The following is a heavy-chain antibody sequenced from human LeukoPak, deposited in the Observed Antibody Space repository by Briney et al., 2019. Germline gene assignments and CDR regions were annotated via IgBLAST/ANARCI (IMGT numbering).Heavy chain of an antibody. J-gene: IGHJ6*03. D-gene: IGHD3-16*01. CDR1: GYTFTTYG. CDR2: ISAYNGNT. Sequence: ASVKVSCKASGYTFTTYGISWVRQAPGQGLEWMGWISAYNGNTNYAQKLQGRVTMTTDTSTSTAYMELRSLRSDDTAVYYCARVREPLANGYGDFGGEGYYMDVWGKGTTVTVSS. CDR3: ARVREPLANGYGDFGGEGYYMDV. V-gene: IGHV1-18*01.